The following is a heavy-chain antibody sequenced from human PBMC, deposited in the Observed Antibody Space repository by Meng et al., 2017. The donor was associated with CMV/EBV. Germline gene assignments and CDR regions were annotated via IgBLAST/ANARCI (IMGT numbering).Heavy chain of an antibody. D-gene: IGHD4-17*01. V-gene: IGHV1-2*02. CDR2: INPNSGGT. CDR1: GYTFTGYY. Sequence: ASVKVSCKASGYTFTGYYMHWVRQAPGQGLEWMGWINPNSGGTNYAQKFQGRVTMTRDTSISTAYMELSRLRSEDTAVYYCARDPLKRSKDYAQGYYYYYGMDVWGQGTTVTVSS. CDR3: ARDPLKRSKDYAQGYYYYYGMDV. J-gene: IGHJ6*02.